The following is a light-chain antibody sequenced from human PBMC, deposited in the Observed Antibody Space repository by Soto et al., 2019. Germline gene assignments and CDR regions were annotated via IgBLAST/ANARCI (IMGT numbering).Light chain of an antibody. Sequence: QSALTQPTSVSGSPGQSITISCTGTSSDVGDYNYVSWYQQHPGKAPKLMIYDVSNRPSGVSNRFSGSKSGNTASLTISGVQAEDEADYYCSLYTSSSTVVFGGGTKLTVL. CDR2: DVS. CDR1: SSDVGDYNY. CDR3: SLYTSSSTVV. J-gene: IGLJ2*01. V-gene: IGLV2-14*01.